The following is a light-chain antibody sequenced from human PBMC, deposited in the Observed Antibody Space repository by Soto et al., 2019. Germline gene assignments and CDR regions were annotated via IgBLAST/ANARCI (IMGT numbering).Light chain of an antibody. CDR1: QDIRGA. CDR3: QQFNSYPIT. J-gene: IGKJ5*01. V-gene: IGKV1-13*02. Sequence: ALHLTQSPSSLSASVGDRVTITCRASQDIRGALAWYQQKPGKAPKILIYDVSTLESGVPSRFSGSSSGTDFTLTISSLQPVDFATYYCQQFNSYPITFGQGTRLEIK. CDR2: DVS.